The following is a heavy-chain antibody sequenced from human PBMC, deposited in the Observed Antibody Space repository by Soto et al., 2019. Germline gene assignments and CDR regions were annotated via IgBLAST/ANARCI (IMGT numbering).Heavy chain of an antibody. J-gene: IGHJ3*02. V-gene: IGHV1-3*01. D-gene: IGHD2-2*01. Sequence: QVQLVQSGAEVKKPGASVKVSCKASGYTFTSYAMHWVRQAPGQRLEWMGWINAGNGNTKYSQKFQGRVTITRDTSASTAYMELSSLRSEDTAVYYCARAGYCSSTSCSEAFEIWGQGTMVTVSS. CDR1: GYTFTSYA. CDR2: INAGNGNT. CDR3: ARAGYCSSTSCSEAFEI.